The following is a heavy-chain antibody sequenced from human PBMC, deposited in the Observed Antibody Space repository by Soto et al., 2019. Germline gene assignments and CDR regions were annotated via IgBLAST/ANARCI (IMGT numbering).Heavy chain of an antibody. Sequence: ASVKVSCKASGYTFTSYGISWVRQAPGQGLEWMGWISAYNGNTNYAQKLQGRVTMTTDTSTSTAYMELRSLRSDDTAVYYCARVPYRVVPAATAPGYYYYYMDVWGKGTTVTVSS. J-gene: IGHJ6*03. CDR3: ARVPYRVVPAATAPGYYYYYMDV. V-gene: IGHV1-18*01. CDR2: ISAYNGNT. D-gene: IGHD2-2*01. CDR1: GYTFTSYG.